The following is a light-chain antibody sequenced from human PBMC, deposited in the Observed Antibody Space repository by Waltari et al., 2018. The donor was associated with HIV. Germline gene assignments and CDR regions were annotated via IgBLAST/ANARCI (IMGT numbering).Light chain of an antibody. CDR3: QQYYSTPLPT. J-gene: IGKJ1*01. V-gene: IGKV4-1*01. Sequence: DIVMTPFPDSLAVSLGESANINCKTSQRVLYSSNNKNYLAWYQQKPGQPPKLLIYWASTRESGVPDRFSGSGSGTHFTLTISSLQAEDVAVYYCQQYYSTPLPTFGQGTKVEIK. CDR2: WAS. CDR1: QRVLYSSNNKNY.